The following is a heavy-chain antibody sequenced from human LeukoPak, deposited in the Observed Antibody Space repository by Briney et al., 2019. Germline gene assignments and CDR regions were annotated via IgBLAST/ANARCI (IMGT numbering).Heavy chain of an antibody. Sequence: SGTLSLTCAVSGGSISSSNWWSWVRQPPGKGLEWIGEIYHSGSTNYNPSLKSRVTISVDKSKNQFSLKLSSVTAADTAVYYCATSTLDTATGLAFDIWGQGTMVTVSS. CDR1: GGSISSSNW. J-gene: IGHJ3*02. CDR2: IYHSGST. CDR3: ATSTLDTATGLAFDI. D-gene: IGHD5-18*01. V-gene: IGHV4-4*02.